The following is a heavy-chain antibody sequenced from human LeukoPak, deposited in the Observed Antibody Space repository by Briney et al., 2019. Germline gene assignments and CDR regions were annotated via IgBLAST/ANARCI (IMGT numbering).Heavy chain of an antibody. D-gene: IGHD5-24*01. V-gene: IGHV3-23*01. J-gene: IGHJ4*02. CDR1: GFTFSSYS. CDR2: ISGNGDVT. CDR3: AKGGRRDAYIV. Sequence: GGSLRLSCAASGFTFSSYSMTWVRQAPGKGLEWVSVISGNGDVTDYAESVKGRFTISRDNSKNTLFLQMKSLTAGDTALYYCAKGGRRDAYIVWGQGTLVTVSS.